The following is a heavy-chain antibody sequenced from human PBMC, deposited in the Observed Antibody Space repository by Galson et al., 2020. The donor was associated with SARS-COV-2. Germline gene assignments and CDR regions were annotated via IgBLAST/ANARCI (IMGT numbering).Heavy chain of an antibody. V-gene: IGHV5-51*01. CDR1: GYSFTNYW. J-gene: IGHJ4*02. Sequence: GESLKISCKGSGYSFTNYWIGWVRQMPGKGLEWMGIIYPGDSDTRYSPSFQVQVTISADKSISTAYLQWSSLKASDTAMYYCAKSLGFCSSTTCSIFDSWGQGTLVIVSS. CDR3: AKSLGFCSSTTCSIFDS. D-gene: IGHD2-2*01. CDR2: IYPGDSDT.